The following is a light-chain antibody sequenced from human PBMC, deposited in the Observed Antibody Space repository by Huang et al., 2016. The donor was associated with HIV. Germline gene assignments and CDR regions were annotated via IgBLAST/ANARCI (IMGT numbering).Light chain of an antibody. CDR3: QQIYSTAIT. CDR1: QSISSY. Sequence: DIQMTQSPSSLSASVGDRVTITCRASQSISSYLNWYQQRPGKAPSLLIYAASSLQGGVPSRFSGSGSGTDFTLTISSLQPEDFATYYCQQIYSTAITFGQGTRLEIK. CDR2: AAS. J-gene: IGKJ5*01. V-gene: IGKV1-39*01.